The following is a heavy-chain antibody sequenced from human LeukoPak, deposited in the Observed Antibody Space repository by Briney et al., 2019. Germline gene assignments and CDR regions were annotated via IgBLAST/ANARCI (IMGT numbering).Heavy chain of an antibody. V-gene: IGHV3-30-3*01. J-gene: IGHJ4*02. CDR2: ISYDGSNK. CDR1: GFTFSSYA. CDR3: ARDGGSGSYLDY. D-gene: IGHD1-26*01. Sequence: GGSLRLSCAASGFTFSSYAMPWVRQAPGKGLEWVAVISYDGSNKYYADSVKGRFTISRDNSKNTLYLQMNSLRAEDTAVYYCARDGGSGSYLDYWGQGTLVTVSS.